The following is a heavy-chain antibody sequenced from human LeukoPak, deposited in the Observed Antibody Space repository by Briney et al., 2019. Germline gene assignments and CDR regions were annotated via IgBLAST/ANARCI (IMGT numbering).Heavy chain of an antibody. D-gene: IGHD3-10*01. CDR2: INPSGGST. Sequence: ASVKVSCKAYGYTFTDYYVHWVRQAPGQGLEWMGIINPSGGSTSYAQKFQGRVTMTRDMSTSTVYMELSSLRSEDTAVYYCASSAQITMVRGVIITGLDYWGQGTLVTVSS. J-gene: IGHJ4*02. CDR3: ASSAQITMVRGVIITGLDY. V-gene: IGHV1-46*01. CDR1: GYTFTDYY.